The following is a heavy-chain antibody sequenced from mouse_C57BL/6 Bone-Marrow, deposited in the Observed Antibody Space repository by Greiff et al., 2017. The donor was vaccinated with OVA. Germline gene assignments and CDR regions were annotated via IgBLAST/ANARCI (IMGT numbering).Heavy chain of an antibody. J-gene: IGHJ4*01. CDR1: GYAFTNYL. CDR3: ARIYYYGSSYPDY. Sequence: QVQLQQSGAELVRPGTSVKVSCKASGYAFTNYLIEWVKQRPGQGLEWIGVINPGSGGTNYNEKFKGKATLTADKSSSTAYMQLSSLTSEDSAVYFCARIYYYGSSYPDYWGQGTSVTVSS. V-gene: IGHV1-54*01. D-gene: IGHD1-1*01. CDR2: INPGSGGT.